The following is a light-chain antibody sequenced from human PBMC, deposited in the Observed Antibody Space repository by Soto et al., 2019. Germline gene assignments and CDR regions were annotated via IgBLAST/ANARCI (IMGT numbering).Light chain of an antibody. CDR2: DVS. Sequence: QSVLTQPASVSGSPGQSITLSCTRTTSDVGGFDYVSWYQQHPGKAPKLMIFDVSNRPSGVSDRFSGSKSGNTASLTISGLQAEDEADYYCSSYTTTGTQVFGTGTKVTVL. CDR1: TSDVGGFDY. J-gene: IGLJ1*01. CDR3: SSYTTTGTQV. V-gene: IGLV2-14*03.